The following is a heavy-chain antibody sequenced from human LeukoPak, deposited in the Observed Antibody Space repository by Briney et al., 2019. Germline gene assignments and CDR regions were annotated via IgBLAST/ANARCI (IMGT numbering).Heavy chain of an antibody. CDR2: IHYSGST. V-gene: IGHV4-39*01. CDR3: ARGGQQLWSPPDDY. J-gene: IGHJ4*02. D-gene: IGHD5-18*01. CDR1: GGSISSRSYN. Sequence: SETLSLTCTVSGGSISSRSYNWGWIRQPPGKGLEWIGNIHYSGSTYYNPSLKSRVTISVDTSKNQFSLKLSSVTAADTAVYYCARGGQQLWSPPDDYWGQGTLVTVSS.